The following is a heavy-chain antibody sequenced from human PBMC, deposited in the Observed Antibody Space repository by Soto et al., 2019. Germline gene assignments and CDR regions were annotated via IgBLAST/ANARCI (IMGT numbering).Heavy chain of an antibody. Sequence: GGSLRLSCAASGFSFDDCAMNWVRQAPGQGLEWVSGISWNSGTIGYADSVKGRFTISRDNAKNSLYLQMNSLRAEDTALYYCAKDIGGGVTTLQHWGQGTVVTVSS. D-gene: IGHD4-17*01. J-gene: IGHJ1*01. V-gene: IGHV3-9*01. CDR1: GFSFDDCA. CDR2: ISWNSGTI. CDR3: AKDIGGGVTTLQH.